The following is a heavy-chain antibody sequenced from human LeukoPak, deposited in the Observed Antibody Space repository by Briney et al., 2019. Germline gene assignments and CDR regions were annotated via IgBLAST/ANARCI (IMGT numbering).Heavy chain of an antibody. CDR3: AKDIFTVSSWHLWDY. Sequence: GRSLRLSCAASGFTFDDYAMHWVRQAPGKGLEWVSGISWNSGSIGYADSVKGRFTISRDNAKNSLYLQMNSLRAEDTALYYCAKDIFTVSSWHLWDYWGQGTLVTVSS. J-gene: IGHJ4*02. D-gene: IGHD6-13*01. CDR2: ISWNSGSI. V-gene: IGHV3-9*01. CDR1: GFTFDDYA.